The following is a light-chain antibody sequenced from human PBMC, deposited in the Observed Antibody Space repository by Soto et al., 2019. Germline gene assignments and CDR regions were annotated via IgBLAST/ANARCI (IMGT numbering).Light chain of an antibody. V-gene: IGKV3-20*01. CDR1: QSVSTRS. CDR2: GAS. CDR3: QQYDSSPRT. Sequence: EIVLTQSPVTLSLSPWERATLSCRASQSVSTRSLAWYQQKPGQAPRLLISGASSRAADIPDRFSGSGSGTDFTLTINRLEPEDFAVYYCQQYDSSPRTFGQGTKVDIK. J-gene: IGKJ1*01.